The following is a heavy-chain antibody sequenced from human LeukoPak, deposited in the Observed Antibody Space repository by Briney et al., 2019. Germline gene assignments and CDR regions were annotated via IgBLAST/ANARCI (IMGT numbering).Heavy chain of an antibody. CDR3: ARDGPIVVVPAAIPGYYYYGMDV. D-gene: IGHD2-2*01. CDR1: GGSVSSGSYY. CDR2: IYYSWST. Sequence: SETLSLTCTVSGGSVSSGSYYWRWIRQPPGKGLEWIGYIYYSWSTNYNPSLKSRVTISVDTSKNQFSLKLSSVTAADTAVYYCARDGPIVVVPAAIPGYYYYGMDVWGKGTTVTVSS. J-gene: IGHJ6*04. V-gene: IGHV4-61*01.